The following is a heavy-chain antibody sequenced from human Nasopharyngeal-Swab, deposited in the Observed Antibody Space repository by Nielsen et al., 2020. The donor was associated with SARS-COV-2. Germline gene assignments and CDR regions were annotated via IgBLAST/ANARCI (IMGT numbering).Heavy chain of an antibody. CDR2: IIPIFGTA. CDR1: GGTFISYA. CDR3: ARDGDRRERWLQFLDY. J-gene: IGHJ4*02. D-gene: IGHD5-24*01. Sequence: SVKVSCKASGGTFISYAINWLRQAPGQGLEWMGGIIPIFGTANYAQKFQGRVTITADESTSTAYMELSSLRSEDTAVYYCARDGDRRERWLQFLDYWGQGTLVTVSS. V-gene: IGHV1-69*13.